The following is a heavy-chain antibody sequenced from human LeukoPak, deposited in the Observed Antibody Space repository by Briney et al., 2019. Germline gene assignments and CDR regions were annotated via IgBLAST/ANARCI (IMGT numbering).Heavy chain of an antibody. D-gene: IGHD4-23*01. CDR2: INSDGSNA. CDR1: GFTFSNYW. CDR3: ARDVGGNLGDAFDI. V-gene: IGHV3-74*03. J-gene: IGHJ3*02. Sequence: GGSLRPSCAASGFTFSNYWMHWVRQAPGKGLVWVSRINSDGSNATYADSVKGRFTISRDNAKNTLYVQMNSLRAEDTAVYYCARDVGGNLGDAFDIWGQGTMVTVSS.